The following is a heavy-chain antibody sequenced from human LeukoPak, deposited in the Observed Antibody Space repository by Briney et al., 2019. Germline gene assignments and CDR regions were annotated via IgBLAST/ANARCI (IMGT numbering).Heavy chain of an antibody. CDR1: GFTFSSYG. CDR3: AKRGGGIVVVPAADSDY. D-gene: IGHD2-2*01. V-gene: IGHV3-30*02. CDR2: IRYDGRNK. J-gene: IGHJ4*02. Sequence: PGGSLRLSCAASGFTFSSYGMHWVRQAPGKGLEWVAFIRYDGRNKYYADSVKGRFTISRDNSKHTLYLQMNSLRAEDTSVYYCAKRGGGIVVVPAADSDYWGQGTLVTVSS.